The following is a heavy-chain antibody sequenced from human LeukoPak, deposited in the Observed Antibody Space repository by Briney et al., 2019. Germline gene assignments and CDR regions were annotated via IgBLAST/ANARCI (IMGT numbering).Heavy chain of an antibody. D-gene: IGHD4-23*01. CDR3: ARYAVVKSGEYFQH. J-gene: IGHJ1*01. Sequence: PSGTLSLTCAVSGGSISSSNWWSWVRQPPGKGLEWIGEIYHSGSTTYNPSLKSRVTISVDKSKNQFSLKLRSVSAADTAVYYCARYAVVKSGEYFQHWGQGTLVTVSS. V-gene: IGHV4-4*02. CDR2: IYHSGST. CDR1: GGSISSSNW.